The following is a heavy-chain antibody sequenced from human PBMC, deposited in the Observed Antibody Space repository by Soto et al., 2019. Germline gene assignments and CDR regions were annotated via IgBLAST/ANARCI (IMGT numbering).Heavy chain of an antibody. CDR2: IIPILGIA. D-gene: IGHD3-9*01. CDR3: ARGKTGYRPDY. J-gene: IGHJ4*02. CDR1: GGTFSSYT. Sequence: QVQLVQSGAEVKKPGSSVKVSCKASGGTFSSYTISWVRQAPGQGLEWMGRIIPILGIANYAQKFQGRVTITADKSTSTAYMELSSLRSEETAVYYCARGKTGYRPDYLGQGTLVNVSS. V-gene: IGHV1-69*02.